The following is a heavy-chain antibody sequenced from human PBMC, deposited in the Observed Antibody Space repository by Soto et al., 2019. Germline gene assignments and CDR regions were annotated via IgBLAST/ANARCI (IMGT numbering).Heavy chain of an antibody. D-gene: IGHD3-9*01. CDR3: ARADDILTGYYLGGHYYGMDV. V-gene: IGHV4-34*01. J-gene: IGHJ6*02. Sequence: PWETLSLTCAVYGGSFSGYYWSWIRQPPGKGLEWIGEINHSGSTNYNPSLKSRVTISVDTSKNQFSLKLSSVTAADTAVYYCARADDILTGYYLGGHYYGMDVWGQGTTVTVSS. CDR1: GGSFSGYY. CDR2: INHSGST.